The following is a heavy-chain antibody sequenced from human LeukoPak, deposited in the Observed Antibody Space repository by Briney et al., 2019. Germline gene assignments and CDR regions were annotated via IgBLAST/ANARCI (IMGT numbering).Heavy chain of an antibody. V-gene: IGHV3-23*01. D-gene: IGHD3-10*01. CDR3: AEVESSYCRI. Sequence: QTGGSLRLSCVASGLTFGNYGMNWVRQAPGKGLEWVSSIGGSGSTTYYADPVRGRFTISRDNSRNSMYLQMSSLRAEDTAIYYCAEVESSYCRIWGQGTLVTVSS. J-gene: IGHJ4*02. CDR1: GLTFGNYG. CDR2: IGGSGSTT.